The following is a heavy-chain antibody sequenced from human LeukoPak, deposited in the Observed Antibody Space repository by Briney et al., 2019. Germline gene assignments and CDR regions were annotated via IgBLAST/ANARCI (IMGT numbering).Heavy chain of an antibody. V-gene: IGHV4-38-2*02. CDR3: ARGPRFGELLWHWFDP. D-gene: IGHD3-10*01. CDR1: GYSISSGHY. CDR2: MYHRGST. Sequence: SETLSLTCTVSGYSISSGHYWGWIRQPPGKGLECIGSMYHRGSTYYNPPLKSRVTISEDTSKNQFSLKLRSVTAADTAVYYCARGPRFGELLWHWFDPWGQGTLVTVSS. J-gene: IGHJ5*02.